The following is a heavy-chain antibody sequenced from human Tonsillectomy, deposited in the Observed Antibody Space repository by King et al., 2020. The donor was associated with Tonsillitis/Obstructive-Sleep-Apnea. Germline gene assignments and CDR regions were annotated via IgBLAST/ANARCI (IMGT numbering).Heavy chain of an antibody. D-gene: IGHD3-22*01. Sequence: VQLVESGAEVKKPGASVKVSCKASGYTFTRNGISWVRQAPGQGLEWMGWISVYNGNTNYAQKLQGRVTMTTDTSTSTAYMELRSLRSDDTAVYYCARVRYFDSSGYYSMDFDYWGQGTLVTVSS. J-gene: IGHJ4*02. CDR1: GYTFTRNG. CDR3: ARVRYFDSSGYYSMDFDY. CDR2: ISVYNGNT. V-gene: IGHV1-18*01.